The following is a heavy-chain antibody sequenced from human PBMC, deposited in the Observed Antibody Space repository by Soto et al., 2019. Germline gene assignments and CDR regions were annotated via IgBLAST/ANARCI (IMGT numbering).Heavy chain of an antibody. V-gene: IGHV1-18*01. Sequence: ASVKVSCKTSGYTFSNYGITWVRQAPGQPLEWLGWISLYSDGTNYAQKFQGRVSMTTDTSTTTACMELRSLRSDDTAVYYCARVVPGAEAWFGPWGQGTLVTVSS. CDR1: GYTFSNYG. J-gene: IGHJ5*02. CDR3: ARVVPGAEAWFGP. CDR2: ISLYSDGT. D-gene: IGHD2-2*01.